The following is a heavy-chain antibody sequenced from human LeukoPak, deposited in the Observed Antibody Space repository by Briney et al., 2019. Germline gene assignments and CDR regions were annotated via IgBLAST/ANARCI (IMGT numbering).Heavy chain of an antibody. CDR3: AKASFYYFDY. CDR2: ISGSGGST. V-gene: IGHV3-23*01. J-gene: IGHJ4*02. Sequence: PGGSLRLSCAASGFTFSSYAMSWVPQARGKGLEGVSAISGSGGSTYYADSVKDRFTISRDNSKNTLYLQMNSLRAEDTAVYYCAKASFYYFDYLGQGTLVNVSS. D-gene: IGHD2/OR15-2a*01. CDR1: GFTFSSYA.